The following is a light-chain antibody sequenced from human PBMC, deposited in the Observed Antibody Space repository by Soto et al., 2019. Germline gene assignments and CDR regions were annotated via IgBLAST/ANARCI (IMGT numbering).Light chain of an antibody. V-gene: IGKV1-5*03. J-gene: IGKJ2*01. CDR2: KAS. Sequence: DIPMTPSPSTLSASVGDRVTITCRASQSISSWLAWYQQKPGKAPKLLIYKASSLEVGVPSRFSGSGSGTEFTLTISSLQPDDFATYYCQQYNRYYTFGQGTKLEIK. CDR3: QQYNRYYT. CDR1: QSISSW.